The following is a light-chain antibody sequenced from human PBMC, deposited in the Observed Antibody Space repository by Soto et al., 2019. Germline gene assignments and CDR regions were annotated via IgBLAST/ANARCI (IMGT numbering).Light chain of an antibody. J-gene: IGKJ3*01. V-gene: IGKV1-39*01. CDR2: SAS. Sequence: DIPLTQSPSSLSASVGDRVTITCRASQSIGRYLNWFQQKPGQAPKLLIYSASSLQSGVPSRFSGSGSGTDFTLTISSLHPEDFATYFCQESYSVPLFTFGPGTKVDIK. CDR1: QSIGRY. CDR3: QESYSVPLFT.